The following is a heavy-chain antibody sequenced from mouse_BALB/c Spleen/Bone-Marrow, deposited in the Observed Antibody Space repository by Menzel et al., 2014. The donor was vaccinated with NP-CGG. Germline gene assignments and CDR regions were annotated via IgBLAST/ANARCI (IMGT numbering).Heavy chain of an antibody. CDR3: ARLGYYGSFAF. CDR1: GFDFSRFW. Sequence: EVQLQESGGGLVQPGESLKLSCAASGFDFSRFWMSWVRQAPGKGLEWIGEINPDSSTINYTPSLKDKFIISRDNAKNTLYLQMSKVRSEDTALYYCARLGYYGSFAFWGQGTLVTVSA. J-gene: IGHJ3*01. D-gene: IGHD1-2*01. CDR2: INPDSSTI. V-gene: IGHV4-1*02.